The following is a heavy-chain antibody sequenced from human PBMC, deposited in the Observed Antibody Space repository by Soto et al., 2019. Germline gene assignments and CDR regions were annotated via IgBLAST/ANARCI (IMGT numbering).Heavy chain of an antibody. V-gene: IGHV6-1*01. Sequence: QVQLQQSGPGLVKPSQTLSLTCAISGDSVSSNSAAWTWIRQSPSRGLEWLGRTYYRSTWSNDSPLSVNSRITTHPDPSNHQFSLHPNSVTPEDTAVYYCARQIAATGTAGTFDYWGQGTLVTVSS. CDR3: ARQIAATGTAGTFDY. CDR2: TYYRSTWSN. D-gene: IGHD6-13*01. J-gene: IGHJ4*02. CDR1: GDSVSSNSAA.